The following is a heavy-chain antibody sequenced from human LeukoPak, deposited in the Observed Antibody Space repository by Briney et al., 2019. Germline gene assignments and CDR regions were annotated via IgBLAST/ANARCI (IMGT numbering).Heavy chain of an antibody. V-gene: IGHV4-4*07. CDR3: ARDRSSSYTRDWFDP. D-gene: IGHD6-13*01. Sequence: PSETLSLTCTVSGGSINGYYWSWIRQPAGKGFEWIGRIYNSESINYNPSFKSRVTMSIDTSKSQFSLKLNFVTAADTAVYYCARDRSSSYTRDWFDPWGQGALVTVPS. J-gene: IGHJ5*02. CDR2: IYNSESI. CDR1: GGSINGYY.